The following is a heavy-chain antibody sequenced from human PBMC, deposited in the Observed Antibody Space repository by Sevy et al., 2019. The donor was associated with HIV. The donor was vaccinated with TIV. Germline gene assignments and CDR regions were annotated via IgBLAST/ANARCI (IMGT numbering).Heavy chain of an antibody. J-gene: IGHJ4*02. CDR3: XXXXXXXXXXXXTGEPFDY. CDR2: FSGTDGSGTDGTT. V-gene: IGHV3-23*01. Sequence: GGSLRLSCAASGFKFDNYDFSWVRQAPGKGLEWVSGFSGTDGSGTDGTTYYTDSVKGRFIISRDNSKNTLYLEMNSXXXXXXXXXXXXXXXXXXXXXXXTGEPFDYWGQGTLVTVSS. D-gene: IGHD3-16*01. CDR1: GFKFDNYD.